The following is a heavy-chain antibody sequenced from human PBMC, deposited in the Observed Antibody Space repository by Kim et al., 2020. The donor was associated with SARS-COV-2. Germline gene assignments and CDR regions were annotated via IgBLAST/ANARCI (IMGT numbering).Heavy chain of an antibody. V-gene: IGHV1-3*01. CDR3: ARLYYYDSIPDY. CDR2: T. J-gene: IGHJ4*02. D-gene: IGHD3-22*01. Sequence: TNYSQKFQGRVTITRDTSARTDYMELSSLRSEDTAVYYCARLYYYDSIPDYWGQGTLVTVSS.